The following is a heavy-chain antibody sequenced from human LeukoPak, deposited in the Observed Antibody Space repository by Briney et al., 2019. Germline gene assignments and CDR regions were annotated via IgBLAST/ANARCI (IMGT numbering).Heavy chain of an antibody. V-gene: IGHV3-48*03. D-gene: IGHD4-11*01. CDR2: ISSSGSTI. CDR1: GFTFSSYE. J-gene: IGHJ5*02. CDR3: AREDDYSTFDP. Sequence: GGSLRLSCAASGFTFSSYEMNWVRQAPGKGLEWVSYISSSGSTIYYADSVKGRFTISRDNAKNSLYLQMNSLRAEDTAVYYCAREDDYSTFDPWGQGTLVTVSS.